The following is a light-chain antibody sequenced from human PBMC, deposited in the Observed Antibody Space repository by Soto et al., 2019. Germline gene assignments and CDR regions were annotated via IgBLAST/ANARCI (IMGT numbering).Light chain of an antibody. CDR1: QTIYSN. CDR2: RAS. Sequence: MTQSPSTLPAPVGDRVTITCRASQTIYSNVAWYQQRPGQAPRLLIYRASTRATGVPARFSGSGSGTEFTLTISSLQSEDFAIYYCQQYQNLWTFGQGTKVDIK. CDR3: QQYQNLWT. V-gene: IGKV3-15*01. J-gene: IGKJ1*01.